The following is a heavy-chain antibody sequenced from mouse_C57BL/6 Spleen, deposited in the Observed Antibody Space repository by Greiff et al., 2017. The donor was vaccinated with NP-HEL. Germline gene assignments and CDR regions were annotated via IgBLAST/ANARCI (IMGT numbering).Heavy chain of an antibody. Sequence: QVQLKESGPGLVQPSQSLSITCTVSGFSLTSYGVHWVRQSPGKGLEWLGVIWSGGSTDYNAAFISRLSISKDNSKSQVFFKMNSLQADDTAIYYCARWVLQDALDAMDYWGQGTSVTVSS. V-gene: IGHV2-2*01. CDR2: IWSGGST. CDR3: ARWVLQDALDAMDY. J-gene: IGHJ4*01. D-gene: IGHD2-3*01. CDR1: GFSLTSYG.